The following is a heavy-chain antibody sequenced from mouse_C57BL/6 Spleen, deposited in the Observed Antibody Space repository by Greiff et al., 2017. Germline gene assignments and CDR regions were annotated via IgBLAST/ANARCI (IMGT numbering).Heavy chain of an antibody. CDR2: IYPGSGST. D-gene: IGHD2-4*01. Sequence: QVQLQQPGAELVKPGASVKMSCKASGYTFTSYWITWVKQRPGQGLEWIGDIYPGSGSTNYNEKFKSKATLTVDTSSSTAYMQLSSLTSEDSAVYYCARREDYSVGFDHWGKGPTHTVPS. CDR1: GYTFTSYW. V-gene: IGHV1-55*01. J-gene: IGHJ2*01. CDR3: ARREDYSVGFDH.